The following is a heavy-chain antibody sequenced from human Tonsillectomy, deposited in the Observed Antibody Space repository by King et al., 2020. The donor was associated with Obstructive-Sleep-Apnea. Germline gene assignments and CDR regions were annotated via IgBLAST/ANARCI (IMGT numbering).Heavy chain of an antibody. CDR2: IYSSGTT. CDR1: GGSISSYY. J-gene: IGHJ4*02. Sequence: QLQLQESGPGLVKPSETLSLTCNVSGGSISSYYWSWIRQPAGKGLEWIGRIYSSGTTNYNPSLKSRVTMSVDTSKNQFSLKLNSGTAADTAVYYCARCSGYYYPFDYWGQGTLVTVSS. V-gene: IGHV4-4*07. D-gene: IGHD3-22*01. CDR3: ARCSGYYYPFDY.